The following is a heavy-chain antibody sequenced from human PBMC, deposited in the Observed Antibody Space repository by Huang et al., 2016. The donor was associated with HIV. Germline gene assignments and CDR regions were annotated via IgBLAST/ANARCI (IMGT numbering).Heavy chain of an antibody. CDR2: SYYSGST. CDR1: GDSISSTSYF. Sequence: QLQLQESGPGLVKPSETLSLTCTVSGDSISSTSYFWGWIRQPPGKGLEWIGSSYYSGSTFYNPSLKSRVTISVDTSKNQFSLKLISVSAADTAVYDCVRPSARRFWFDPWGQGTQVTVSS. CDR3: VRPSARRFWFDP. V-gene: IGHV4-39*01. J-gene: IGHJ5*02. D-gene: IGHD6-6*01.